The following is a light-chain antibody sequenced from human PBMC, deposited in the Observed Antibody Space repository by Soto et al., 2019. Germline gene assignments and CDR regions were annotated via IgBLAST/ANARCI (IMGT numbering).Light chain of an antibody. V-gene: IGLV1-40*01. J-gene: IGLJ7*01. CDR3: QSYDFSRGGWV. CDR1: TSNIGAGYE. CDR2: GNN. Sequence: QSVLTQPPSVSGAPGQRVTISCTGSTSNIGAGYEVHWYQQLPGTAPRLLIYGNNNRPSGVPDRFSGSKSDTSASLDITGLQAGDEADYYCQSYDFSRGGWVFGGGTQLTVL.